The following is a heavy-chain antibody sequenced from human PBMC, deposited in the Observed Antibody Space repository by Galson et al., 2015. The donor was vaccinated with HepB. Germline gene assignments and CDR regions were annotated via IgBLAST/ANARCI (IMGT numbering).Heavy chain of an antibody. Sequence: SVKVSCKASGYTFTGYYMHWVRQAPGQGLEWMGWINPNSGDTNYAQKFQGRVTMTRDTSISTAYIELSSLRSDDTAVYYCANLGYTTGNPGYWGQGTLVTVSS. CDR1: GYTFTGYY. CDR3: ANLGYTTGNPGY. D-gene: IGHD2-15*01. V-gene: IGHV1-2*02. J-gene: IGHJ4*02. CDR2: INPNSGDT.